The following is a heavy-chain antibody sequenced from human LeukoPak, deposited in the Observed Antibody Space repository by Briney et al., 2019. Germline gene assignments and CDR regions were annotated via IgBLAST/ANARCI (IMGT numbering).Heavy chain of an antibody. CDR2: IYSGGST. J-gene: IGHJ4*02. CDR3: ARGVDYDFWSGYYSY. CDR1: GFTFDDYG. V-gene: IGHV3-53*01. Sequence: GGSLRLSCAVSGFTFDDYGMSWVRQAPGKGLEWVSVIYSGGSTYYADSVKGRFTISRDNSKNTLYLQMNSLRAEDTAVYYCARGVDYDFWSGYYSYWGQGTLVTVSS. D-gene: IGHD3-3*01.